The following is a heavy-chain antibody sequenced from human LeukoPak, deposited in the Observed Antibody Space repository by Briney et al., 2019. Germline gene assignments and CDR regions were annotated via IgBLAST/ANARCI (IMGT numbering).Heavy chain of an antibody. Sequence: EGSLRLSCAASGFTFSSYGMHWVRQAPGKGLQWVAFIRYDGSNQDYGDSVKGRFTISRDNSKNTVYLQMNSLTPEDTAVYYCAKDQGLGYCSGGNCYGGSYYFDYWGQGTLVTVSS. V-gene: IGHV3-30*02. CDR1: GFTFSSYG. CDR3: AKDQGLGYCSGGNCYGGSYYFDY. CDR2: IRYDGSNQ. J-gene: IGHJ4*02. D-gene: IGHD2-15*01.